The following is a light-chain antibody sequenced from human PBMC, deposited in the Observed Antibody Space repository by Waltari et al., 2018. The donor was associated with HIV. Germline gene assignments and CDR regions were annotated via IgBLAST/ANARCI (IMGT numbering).Light chain of an antibody. V-gene: IGLV2-11*01. CDR1: SSDVGGYNY. Sequence: QSALTQPRSVSGSPGQSVTISCTGTSSDVGGYNYVSWYQQHPGKAPKLMIYDVSNRPSWVPDRFSGSKSGNTASLTIAELQAEDEADYYCCSYAGSYTWVFGGGTKLTVL. J-gene: IGLJ3*02. CDR3: CSYAGSYTWV. CDR2: DVS.